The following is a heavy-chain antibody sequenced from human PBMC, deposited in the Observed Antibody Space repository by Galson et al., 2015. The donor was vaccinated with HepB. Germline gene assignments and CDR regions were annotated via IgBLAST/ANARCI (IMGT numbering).Heavy chain of an antibody. CDR3: ARVGYSYGYGSDWFDP. CDR2: ISAYNGNT. Sequence: SVKVSCKASGYAFTSYGISWVRQAPGQGLEWMGWISAYNGNTNYAQKLQGRVTMTTDTSTSTAYMELRSLRSDDTAVYYCARVGYSYGYGSDWFDPWGQGTLVTVSS. D-gene: IGHD5-18*01. J-gene: IGHJ5*02. CDR1: GYAFTSYG. V-gene: IGHV1-18*01.